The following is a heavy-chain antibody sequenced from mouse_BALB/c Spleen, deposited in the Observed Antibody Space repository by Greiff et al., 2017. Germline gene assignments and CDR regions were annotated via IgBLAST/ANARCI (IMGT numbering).Heavy chain of an antibody. D-gene: IGHD4-1*01. CDR3: ASSGTGTGFAY. J-gene: IGHJ3*01. Sequence: VQLKESGPELVKPGASVKMSCKASGYTFTSYVMHWVKQKPGQGLEWIGYINPYNDGTKYNEKFKGKATLTSDKSSSTAYMELSSLTSEDSAVYYCASSGTGTGFAYWGQGTLVTVSA. CDR2: INPYNDGT. V-gene: IGHV1-14*01. CDR1: GYTFTSYV.